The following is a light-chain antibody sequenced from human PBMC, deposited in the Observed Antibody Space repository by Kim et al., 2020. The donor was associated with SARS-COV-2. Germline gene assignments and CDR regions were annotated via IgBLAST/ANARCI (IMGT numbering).Light chain of an antibody. CDR1: QSISSN. CDR3: QQYNNWPPWT. CDR2: GAS. J-gene: IGKJ1*01. Sequence: SQGERAILSCRASQSISSNLAWYQQKPGQAPRLLLYGASTRATGIPARFSGSGSGTEFTLTISSLQSEDFAVYSCQQYNNWPPWTFGQGTKVDIK. V-gene: IGKV3-15*01.